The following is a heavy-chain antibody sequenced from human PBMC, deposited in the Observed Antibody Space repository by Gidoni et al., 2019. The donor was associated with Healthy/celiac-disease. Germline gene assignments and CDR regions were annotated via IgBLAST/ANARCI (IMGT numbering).Heavy chain of an antibody. D-gene: IGHD4-17*01. CDR3: AKDTGLFDY. Sequence: QVQLVESGGGVVQPGRSLRLSCAASGFTFSSYGMHWVRQAPGKGLEWVAVISYDGSNKYYADSVKGRFTISRDNSKNTLYLQMNSLRAEDTAVYYCAKDTGLFDYWGQGTLVTVSS. CDR1: GFTFSSYG. V-gene: IGHV3-30*18. J-gene: IGHJ4*02. CDR2: ISYDGSNK.